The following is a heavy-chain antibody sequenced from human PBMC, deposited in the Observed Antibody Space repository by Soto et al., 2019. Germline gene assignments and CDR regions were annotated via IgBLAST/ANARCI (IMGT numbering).Heavy chain of an antibody. CDR1: GFTFSSYA. V-gene: IGHV3-23*01. CDR3: ANFEYSSSPVDY. CDR2: ISGSGGST. J-gene: IGHJ4*02. D-gene: IGHD6-6*01. Sequence: EVQLLESGGGLVQPGGSLRLSCAASGFTFSSYAMSWVRQAPGKGLEWVSAISGSGGSTYHADSVKGRFTISRDNSKNTLYLQMNSLRAEDTAVYYCANFEYSSSPVDYWGQGTLVTVSS.